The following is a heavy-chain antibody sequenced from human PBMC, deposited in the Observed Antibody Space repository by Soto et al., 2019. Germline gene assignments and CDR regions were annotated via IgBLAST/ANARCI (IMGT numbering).Heavy chain of an antibody. V-gene: IGHV1-69*13. CDR1: GAPFSSCA. CDR2: IIPIFGTA. CDR3: AIAYSNRWSDYYYYGMDV. D-gene: IGHD6-13*01. Sequence: VKGACRAFGAPFSSCAISSVRQAPGQGLEWMGGIIPIFGTANYAQKFQCRVTITADESTSTAYMELSSLRSEDTAVYYCAIAYSNRWSDYYYYGMDVWGQRTTVAFS. J-gene: IGHJ6*02.